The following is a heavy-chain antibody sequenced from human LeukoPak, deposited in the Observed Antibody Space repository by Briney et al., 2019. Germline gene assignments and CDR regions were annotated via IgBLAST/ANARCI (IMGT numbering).Heavy chain of an antibody. J-gene: IGHJ3*02. V-gene: IGHV3-21*04. CDR3: ARDALRDHALDI. Sequence: GGSLRLSCVASGFTFNKHHMNWVRQAPGKGLEWVSSISSSSVYTHYADSVKGRFTISRDNGRNSLYLQMHSPRAEDTALYYCARDALRDHALDIWGQGTLVTVSS. CDR1: GFTFNKHH. CDR2: ISSSSVYT.